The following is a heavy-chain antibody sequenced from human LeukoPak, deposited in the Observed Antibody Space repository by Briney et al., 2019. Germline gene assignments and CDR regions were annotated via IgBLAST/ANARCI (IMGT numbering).Heavy chain of an antibody. J-gene: IGHJ4*02. Sequence: SETLSLTCGVYGDSFSGYYWSWIRQPPGKGLEWIGEINHSGSTNYNPSLKSRVTISVDTSKNQFPLKLSSVTAADTAVYYWARASGGPAPVYWGQGTLVTVSS. V-gene: IGHV4-34*01. CDR2: INHSGST. CDR1: GDSFSGYY. CDR3: ARASGGPAPVY.